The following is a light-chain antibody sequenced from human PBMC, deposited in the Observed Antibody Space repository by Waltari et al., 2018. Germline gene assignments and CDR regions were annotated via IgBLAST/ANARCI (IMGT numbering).Light chain of an antibody. CDR3: QQYNNWPPRWT. J-gene: IGKJ1*01. CDR2: TAS. Sequence: EIVMTQSPATLSVSPGDRATLSCRASQSVSTNLAWYQHKPGQAPRLLIYTASTRATGIPVRFSGSGSGTEFTLTISSLQSEDFAIYYCQQYNNWPPRWTFGQGTKVEIK. CDR1: QSVSTN. V-gene: IGKV3-15*01.